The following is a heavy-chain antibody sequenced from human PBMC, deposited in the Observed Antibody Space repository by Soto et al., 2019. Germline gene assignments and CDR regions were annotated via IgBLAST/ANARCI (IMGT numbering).Heavy chain of an antibody. J-gene: IGHJ5*02. CDR1: GFTFSSYS. D-gene: IGHD6-6*01. Sequence: EVQLVESGGGLVQPGGSLRLSCAASGFTFSSYSMNWIRQAPGKGLEWVSYISSSSSTIYYADSVKGRFTISRDNANNSLYLQMNSLRAEDPAVHYCASHPERIAKIGWFDPGGQVTLVTVS. CDR3: ASHPERIAKIGWFDP. V-gene: IGHV3-48*01. CDR2: ISSSSSTI.